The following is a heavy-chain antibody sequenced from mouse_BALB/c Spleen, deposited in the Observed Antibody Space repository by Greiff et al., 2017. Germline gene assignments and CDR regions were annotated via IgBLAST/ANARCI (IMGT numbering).Heavy chain of an antibody. CDR3: ARGLITTATKLWYFDV. D-gene: IGHD1-2*01. CDR1: GYTFTDYA. Sequence: VQLQQSGAELVRPGVSVKISCKGSGYTFTDYAMHWVKQSHAKSLEWIGVISTYYGDASYNQKFKGKATMTVDKSSSTAYMELARLTSEDSAIYYCARGLITTATKLWYFDVWGAGTTVTVSS. CDR2: ISTYYGDA. V-gene: IGHV1S137*01. J-gene: IGHJ1*01.